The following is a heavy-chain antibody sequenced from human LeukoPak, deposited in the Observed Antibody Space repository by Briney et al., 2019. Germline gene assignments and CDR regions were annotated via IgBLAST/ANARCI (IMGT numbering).Heavy chain of an antibody. V-gene: IGHV3-9*01. Sequence: SLRLSCVRWEIAFDGKGVDLGGQGTRKNLEWVSGINWHSGLTAYADSVKGRFTISRDNSKNSLFLQMNSLRVEDTAFYFCAKDGATSFYDRRAFDSWGQGTLVPVSS. J-gene: IGHJ4*02. CDR1: EIAFDGKG. D-gene: IGHD2/OR15-2a*01. CDR3: AKDGATSFYDRRAFDS. CDR2: INWHSGLT.